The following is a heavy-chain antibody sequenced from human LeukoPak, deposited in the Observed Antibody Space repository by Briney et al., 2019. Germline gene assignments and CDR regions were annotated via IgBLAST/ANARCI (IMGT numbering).Heavy chain of an antibody. J-gene: IGHJ4*02. CDR1: GFTFSSYA. Sequence: GGSLRLSCAASGFTFSSYAMHWVRQAPGKGLEWVAVISYDGSNKYYADSVKGRFTISRDNSKNTLYLQMNSLRAEDTAVYYCARGDDSGYYDYFDYWGQGALVTVSS. CDR2: ISYDGSNK. CDR3: ARGDDSGYYDYFDY. V-gene: IGHV3-30-3*01. D-gene: IGHD5-12*01.